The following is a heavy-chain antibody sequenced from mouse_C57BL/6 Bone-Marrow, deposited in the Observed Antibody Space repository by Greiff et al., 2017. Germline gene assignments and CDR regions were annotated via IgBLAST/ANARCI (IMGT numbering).Heavy chain of an antibody. V-gene: IGHV1-15*01. CDR2: IDPETGGT. Sequence: QVQLQQSGAELVRPGASVTLSCKASGYTFTDYEMHWVKQTPVHGLEWIGAIDPETGGTAYNQKFKGKAILTADKSSSSAYMALRSLTSEDSAVYYCTSPFYSNYPDYWGQGTTLTVSS. D-gene: IGHD2-5*01. CDR3: TSPFYSNYPDY. J-gene: IGHJ2*01. CDR1: GYTFTDYE.